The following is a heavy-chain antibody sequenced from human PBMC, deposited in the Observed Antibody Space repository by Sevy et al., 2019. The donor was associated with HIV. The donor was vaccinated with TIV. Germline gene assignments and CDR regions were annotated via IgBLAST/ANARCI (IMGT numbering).Heavy chain of an antibody. Sequence: SETLSLTCSVSGDSINNYYWSWIRQPPGKGLEWIGYTSYSGTTNYSPSLKSRVGISVDTSMHHFSLKINSVTAADTAVYYCARLRWDVVDAPGATPGCYFDSWGQGILVTVSS. V-gene: IGHV4-59*12. CDR2: TSYSGTT. CDR1: GDSINNYY. J-gene: IGHJ4*02. D-gene: IGHD2-2*02. CDR3: ARLRWDVVDAPGATPGCYFDS.